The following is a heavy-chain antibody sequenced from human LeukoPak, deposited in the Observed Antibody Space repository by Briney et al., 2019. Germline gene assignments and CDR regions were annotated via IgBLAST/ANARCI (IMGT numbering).Heavy chain of an antibody. V-gene: IGHV3-30*04. CDR2: ISYDGSGK. D-gene: IGHD2-2*02. CDR3: AKDIVVVPAAIGLVDY. Sequence: QPGKSLRLSCEASGFVFSHHVIHWVRQVPGQGLEWVSMISYDGSGKHYADSVKGRFTISRDNSKNTLYLQMNSLRAEDTAVYYCAKDIVVVPAAIGLVDYWGQGTLVTVSS. CDR1: GFVFSHHV. J-gene: IGHJ4*02.